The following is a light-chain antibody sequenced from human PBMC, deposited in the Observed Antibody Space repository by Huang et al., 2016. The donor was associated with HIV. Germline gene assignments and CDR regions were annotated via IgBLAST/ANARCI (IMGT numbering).Light chain of an antibody. CDR1: QRISSL. V-gene: IGKV1-39*01. CDR3: QQSYSTPLT. J-gene: IGKJ4*01. Sequence: IQMTQSPSSLSASVGETVTITCRPSQRISSLLNCYQQKPGKAPKLLVHLASSLQNGVPSRFRGSGSGTDFSLTINNLQPEDVATYYCQQSYSTPLTFGGGTKVEIK. CDR2: LAS.